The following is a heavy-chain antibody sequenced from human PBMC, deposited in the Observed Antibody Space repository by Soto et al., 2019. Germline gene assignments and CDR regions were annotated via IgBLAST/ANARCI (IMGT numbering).Heavy chain of an antibody. D-gene: IGHD6-13*01. CDR3: ARVNIAAAGTCFDY. J-gene: IGHJ4*02. CDR2: IYYSGST. Sequence: SETLSLTCTVSGGSISSGGYYWSWIRQHPGKGLEWIGYIYYSGSTYYNPSLKSRVTISVDTSKNQFSLKLSSVTAADTAVYYCARVNIAAAGTCFDYWGQGTLVTVSS. V-gene: IGHV4-31*03. CDR1: GGSISSGGYY.